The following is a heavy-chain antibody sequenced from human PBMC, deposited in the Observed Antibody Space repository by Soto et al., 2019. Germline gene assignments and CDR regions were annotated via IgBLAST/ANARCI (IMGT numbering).Heavy chain of an antibody. CDR2: INAGNGNT. J-gene: IGHJ5*02. D-gene: IGHD5-18*01. V-gene: IGHV1-3*01. CDR1: GYTFTSYA. CDR3: ARDRGYSYGYDNWFDP. Sequence: ASVKVSCKASGYTFTSYAMHWLRQAPGQRLEWMGWINAGNGNTKYSQKFQGRVTITRDTSASTAYMELSSLRSEDTAVYYCARDRGYSYGYDNWFDPWGQGTLVTVS.